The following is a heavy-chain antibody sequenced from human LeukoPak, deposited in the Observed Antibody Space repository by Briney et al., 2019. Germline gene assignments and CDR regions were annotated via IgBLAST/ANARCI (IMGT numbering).Heavy chain of an antibody. V-gene: IGHV3-21*01. Sequence: GGSLRLSCAASGFTFSSYSMNWVRQAPGKGLEWVSSISSSSSYIYYADSVKGRFTISRDNAKNSLYLQMNSLRAEDTAVYYCARVGATNENYFDYWGQGTLVTVSS. J-gene: IGHJ4*02. CDR1: GFTFSSYS. D-gene: IGHD1-26*01. CDR3: ARVGATNENYFDY. CDR2: ISSSSSYI.